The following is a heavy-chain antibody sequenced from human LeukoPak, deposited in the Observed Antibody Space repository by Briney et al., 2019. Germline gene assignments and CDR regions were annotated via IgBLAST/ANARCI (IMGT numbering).Heavy chain of an antibody. J-gene: IGHJ5*02. CDR1: GYTFTSYG. CDR3: ARDVSPLAAAGITPYNWFDP. CDR2: ISAYNGNT. D-gene: IGHD6-13*01. Sequence: GASAKVSCKASGYTFTSYGISWVRQAPGQGLEWMGWISAYNGNTNYAQKLQGRVTMTTDTSTSTAYMELRSLRSDDTAVYYCARDVSPLAAAGITPYNWFDPRGQGTLVTVSS. V-gene: IGHV1-18*01.